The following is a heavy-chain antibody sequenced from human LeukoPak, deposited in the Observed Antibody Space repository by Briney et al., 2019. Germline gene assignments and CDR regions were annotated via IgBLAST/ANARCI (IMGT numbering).Heavy chain of an antibody. V-gene: IGHV3-48*03. Sequence: GGSLRLSCAASGFTFSSYEMNWVRQAPGKGLEWVSYISSSGSTIYYADSVKGRFTISRDNAKNSLYLQMNSLRAEDTAVYYCARSVDTNPSDAFDIWGQGTMVTVSS. CDR2: ISSSGSTI. CDR3: ARSVDTNPSDAFDI. D-gene: IGHD5-18*01. J-gene: IGHJ3*02. CDR1: GFTFSSYE.